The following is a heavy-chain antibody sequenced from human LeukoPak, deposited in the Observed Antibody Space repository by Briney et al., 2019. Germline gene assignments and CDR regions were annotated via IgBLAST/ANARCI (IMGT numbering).Heavy chain of an antibody. D-gene: IGHD6-13*01. V-gene: IGHV1-69*05. J-gene: IGHJ4*02. CDR2: IIPIFGTA. CDR3: ARDTGHSSSWYLGY. CDR1: GGTFSSYA. Sequence: SVKVSCKASGGTFSSYAISWVRQAPGQGLEWMGGIIPIFGTANYAQKFQGRVTMTRDTSTSTVYMELSSLRSEDTAVYYCARDTGHSSSWYLGYWGQGTLVTVSS.